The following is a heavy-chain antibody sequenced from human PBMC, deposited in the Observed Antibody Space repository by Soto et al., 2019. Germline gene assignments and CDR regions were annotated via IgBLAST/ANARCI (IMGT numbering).Heavy chain of an antibody. CDR2: ISTSGSTI. CDR1: GFLFRTYE. V-gene: IGHV3-48*03. CDR3: ASPPPRTYYYYGMDV. Sequence: EVQLVESGGGLVQPGGSLRLSCAASGFLFRTYEMNWVRQSPGKGLEWVSSISTSGSTIYYADSVKGRFTISRDNAKNSLNLQRNSLRAEDTVVYYCASPPPRTYYYYGMDVWGQGTTVTVSS. J-gene: IGHJ6*02.